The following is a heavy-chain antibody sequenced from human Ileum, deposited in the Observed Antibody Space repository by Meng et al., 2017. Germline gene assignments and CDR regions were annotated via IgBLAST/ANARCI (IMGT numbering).Heavy chain of an antibody. Sequence: QVQLQTSGPGLVKPSQTLSPTCAIAGDSVSSESGAWNWIRQSPSRGLEWLGRTFYRSKWNDDFAESVKSRITITTDTSKNQFSLQLNSVTPEDTAVYYCARGWYSSGFHSWGQGTLVTVSS. V-gene: IGHV6-1*01. D-gene: IGHD6-19*01. CDR3: ARGWYSSGFHS. CDR2: TFYRSKWND. J-gene: IGHJ4*02. CDR1: GDSVSSESGA.